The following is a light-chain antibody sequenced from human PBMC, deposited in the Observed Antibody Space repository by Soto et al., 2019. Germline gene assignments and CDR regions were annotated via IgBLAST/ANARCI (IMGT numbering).Light chain of an antibody. J-gene: IGLJ2*01. Sequence: QSVLTQPASGSGSPGQSITISCTGTSSDVGVYNYVSWYQQHPRKAPKLMIYDVSNRPSGGSNRFSGSKSGNTASLTISGLQAEDEADYYCSSYTSSSTLVVFGGGTKLTVL. CDR3: SSYTSSSTLVV. V-gene: IGLV2-14*01. CDR2: DVS. CDR1: SSDVGVYNY.